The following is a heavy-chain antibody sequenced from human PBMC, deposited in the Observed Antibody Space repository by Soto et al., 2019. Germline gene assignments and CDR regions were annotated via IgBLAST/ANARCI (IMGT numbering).Heavy chain of an antibody. CDR3: TTGYSFGLRNR. D-gene: IGHD5-12*01. Sequence: EVQLVESGGGLVKPGGSLRLSCAASGFPFSNAWMFWVRQVPGKGLEWVGSIQSKSDGGTTDYAAPVKDRFTISRDDSKKVLYLQMSSLKTEDTAVYYCTTGYSFGLRNRWGQGTRVTVSS. V-gene: IGHV3-15*01. CDR2: IQSKSDGGTT. J-gene: IGHJ4*02. CDR1: GFPFSNAW.